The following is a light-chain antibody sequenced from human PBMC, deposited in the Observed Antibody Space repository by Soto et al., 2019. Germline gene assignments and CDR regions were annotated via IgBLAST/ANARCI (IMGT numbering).Light chain of an antibody. Sequence: QSALTQPASVSGSPGQSITISCTGTSSDVGGYTYVSWYQQHPAKAPKLMIYEVSNRPSGVSHRFSGYKSGTTASLTISGLQAEDEAYYCCFSYTTSSALVFGGGTKLTVL. J-gene: IGLJ3*02. CDR2: EVS. V-gene: IGLV2-14*01. CDR3: FSYTTSSALV. CDR1: SSDVGGYTY.